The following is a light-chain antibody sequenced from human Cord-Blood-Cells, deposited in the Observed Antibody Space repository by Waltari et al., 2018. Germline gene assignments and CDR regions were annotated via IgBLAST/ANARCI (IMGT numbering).Light chain of an antibody. V-gene: IGKV3-11*01. CDR2: DAS. CDR3: QQRSNWPT. Sequence: EIVLTQSPATLSLSPGERATLSCRASQSVSSYLACYQQNPGQAPRLLIYDASNRATGIPARFSGSGSGTDFTLTISSLEPEDFAVYYCQQRSNWPTFGQGTKVEIK. J-gene: IGKJ1*01. CDR1: QSVSSY.